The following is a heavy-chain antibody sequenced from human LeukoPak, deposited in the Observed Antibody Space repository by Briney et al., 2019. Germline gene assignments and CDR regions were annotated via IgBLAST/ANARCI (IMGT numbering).Heavy chain of an antibody. D-gene: IGHD4-23*01. CDR3: ATPGGNDYGGNGSAEGFDY. CDR2: INHSGST. CDR1: GGSFSGYY. V-gene: IGHV4-34*01. J-gene: IGHJ4*02. Sequence: SETLSLTCAVYGGSFSGYYWSWIRQPPGKGLEWIGEINHSGSTNYNPSLKSRVTISVDTSKNQFSLKLSSVTAADTAVYYCATPGGNDYGGNGSAEGFDYWGQGTLVTVSS.